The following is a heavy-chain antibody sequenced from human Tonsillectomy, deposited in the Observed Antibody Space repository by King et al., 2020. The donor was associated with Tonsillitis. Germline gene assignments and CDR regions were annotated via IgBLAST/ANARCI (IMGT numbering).Heavy chain of an antibody. CDR2: ISGSGGST. Sequence: VQLVESGGGLVQPGGSLRLSCAASGFTFSSYAMSWVRQAPGKGLEWVSAISGSGGSTYYADSVKCRFTISRDNSKNTLYLQMNSLRAEDTAVYYCAKGGPHCSSTSCYFDYWGQGTLVTVSS. V-gene: IGHV3-23*04. CDR3: AKGGPHCSSTSCYFDY. D-gene: IGHD2-2*01. J-gene: IGHJ4*02. CDR1: GFTFSSYA.